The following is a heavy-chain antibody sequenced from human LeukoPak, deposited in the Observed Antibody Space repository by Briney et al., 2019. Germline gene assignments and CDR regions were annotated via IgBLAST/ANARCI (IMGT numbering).Heavy chain of an antibody. J-gene: IGHJ5*02. Sequence: SETLSLTCTVSGYSISSGYYWGWIRQPPGKGLEWIGSIYHSGSTYHNPSLKSRVTISVDTSKNQFSLKLSSVTAADTAVYYCARGYIVVVPAAIPNWFDPWGQGTLVTVSS. V-gene: IGHV4-38-2*02. CDR1: GYSISSGYY. CDR2: IYHSGST. D-gene: IGHD2-2*02. CDR3: ARGYIVVVPAAIPNWFDP.